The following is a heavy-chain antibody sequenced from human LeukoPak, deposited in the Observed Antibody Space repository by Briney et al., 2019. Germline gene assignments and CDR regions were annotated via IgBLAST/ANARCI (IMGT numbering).Heavy chain of an antibody. CDR1: GGTFSSYA. V-gene: IGHV1-69*05. Sequence: SVKVSCKASGGTFSSYAISWVRQAPGQGLEWMGGIIPILGTANYAQKFQGRVTITTDESTSTAYMELSSLRSEDTAVYYCASNSMTTNYYYYMDVWGKGTTVTVSS. J-gene: IGHJ6*03. CDR2: IIPILGTA. D-gene: IGHD4-17*01. CDR3: ASNSMTTNYYYYMDV.